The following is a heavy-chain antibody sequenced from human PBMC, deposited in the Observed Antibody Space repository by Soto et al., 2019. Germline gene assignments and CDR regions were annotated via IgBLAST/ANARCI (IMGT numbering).Heavy chain of an antibody. J-gene: IGHJ3*02. CDR3: ARAYSSSSDGAFDI. V-gene: IGHV3-33*01. CDR1: GFTFSSYG. Sequence: QVQLVESGGGVVQPGRSLRLSCAASGFTFSSYGMHWVRQAPGKGLEWVAVIWYDGSNKYYADSVKGQFTISRDNSKNTLYLQMNSLRAEDTAVYYCARAYSSSSDGAFDIWGQGTMVTVSS. D-gene: IGHD6-6*01. CDR2: IWYDGSNK.